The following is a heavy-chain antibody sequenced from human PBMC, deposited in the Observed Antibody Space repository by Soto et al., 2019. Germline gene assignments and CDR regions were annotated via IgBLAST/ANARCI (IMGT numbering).Heavy chain of an antibody. CDR1: GYSFEDYA. CDR2: ISWDGEST. V-gene: IGHV3-43D*04. D-gene: IGHD5-12*01. J-gene: IGHJ4*02. CDR3: AKVGQLDITTGHAYFDH. Sequence: GGSLRLSCATSGYSFEDYAMHWFRQVPGKGLEWVSLISWDGESTYYADPVKGRFTVSRDNSEKSLYLQMNSVRVDDTALYYCAKVGQLDITTGHAYFDHWGQGTLVTVSS.